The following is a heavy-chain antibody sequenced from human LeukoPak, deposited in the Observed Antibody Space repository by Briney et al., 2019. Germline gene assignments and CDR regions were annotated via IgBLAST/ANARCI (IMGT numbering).Heavy chain of an antibody. Sequence: SGGSLRLSCAASGFTFSSYSMNWVRQAPGKGLEWVSSISSSSSYIYYADSVKGRFTISRDNAKSSLYLQMNSLRAEDTAVYYCARGGVVVAATLFYWGQGTLVTVSS. D-gene: IGHD2-15*01. CDR1: GFTFSSYS. CDR2: ISSSSSYI. J-gene: IGHJ4*02. V-gene: IGHV3-21*01. CDR3: ARGGVVVAATLFY.